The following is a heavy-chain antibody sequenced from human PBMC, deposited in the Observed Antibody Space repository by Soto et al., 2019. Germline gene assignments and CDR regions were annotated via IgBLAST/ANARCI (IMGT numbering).Heavy chain of an antibody. Sequence: GSLSLSCGASGFRVSSYSMNWVRQAPQKGLEWVSLIDARSNYIYYADSVKGRFTISRDNARNSLYLQMDSLRVEDTAVYYCVRENEMAGATSAFEYWGQGTPVTVSS. CDR3: VRENEMAGATSAFEY. CDR2: IDARSNYI. V-gene: IGHV3-21*06. J-gene: IGHJ4*02. D-gene: IGHD1-26*01. CDR1: GFRVSSYS.